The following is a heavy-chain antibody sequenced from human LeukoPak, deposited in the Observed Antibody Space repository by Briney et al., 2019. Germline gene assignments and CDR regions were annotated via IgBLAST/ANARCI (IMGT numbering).Heavy chain of an antibody. CDR1: GYSFTSYW. J-gene: IGHJ4*02. D-gene: IGHD3-22*01. V-gene: IGHV5-51*01. CDR2: IYPGDSDT. CDR3: ATHGYYDSSGYYYFDY. Sequence: GESLKISCNGSGYSFTSYWIGWVRQIPGKGLEWMGIIYPGDSDTRYSPSFQGQVTISADKSISTAYLQWSSLKASDTAMYYCATHGYYDSSGYYYFDYWGQGTLVTVSS.